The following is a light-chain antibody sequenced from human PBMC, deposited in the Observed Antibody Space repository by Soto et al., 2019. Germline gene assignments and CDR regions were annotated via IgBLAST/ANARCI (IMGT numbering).Light chain of an antibody. Sequence: EIVMTQSPDTLSVSPGERATLSCRASQSVSSNLAWYQQKPGQAPRILIYGASTRATGIPARFSGSGSGTEFTLTISSLQSEDFAVYYCQHYNNWPRTFGQGTKVEIK. J-gene: IGKJ1*01. CDR3: QHYNNWPRT. V-gene: IGKV3-15*01. CDR2: GAS. CDR1: QSVSSN.